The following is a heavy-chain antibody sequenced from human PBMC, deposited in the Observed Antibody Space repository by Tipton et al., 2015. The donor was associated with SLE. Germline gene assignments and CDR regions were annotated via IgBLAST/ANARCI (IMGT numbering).Heavy chain of an antibody. J-gene: IGHJ4*02. CDR2: IYYSGTT. D-gene: IGHD6-19*01. CDR3: AGTPWLVRFEY. V-gene: IGHV4-39*01. CDR1: GGSISSVTYY. Sequence: TLSLTCTVSGGSISSVTYYWTWIRQHPGKGLEWLGSIYYSGTTYYNPSLKSRVTISVDTSKNQISLKLRSVTATDTAVYYCAGTPWLVRFEYWGQGTLVNVSP.